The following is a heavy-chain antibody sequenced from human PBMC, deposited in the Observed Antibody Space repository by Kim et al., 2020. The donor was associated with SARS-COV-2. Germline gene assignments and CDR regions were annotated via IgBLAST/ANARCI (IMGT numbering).Heavy chain of an antibody. CDR3: ARAPRYYGSGSTNAFDI. J-gene: IGHJ3*02. V-gene: IGHV4-34*01. Sequence: LRSRVTLSVDTSKTQFSLKLSSVTAADTAVYYCARAPRYYGSGSTNAFDIWGQGTMVTVSS. D-gene: IGHD3-10*01.